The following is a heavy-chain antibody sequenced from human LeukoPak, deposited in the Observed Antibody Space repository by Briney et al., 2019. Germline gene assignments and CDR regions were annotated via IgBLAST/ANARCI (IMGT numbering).Heavy chain of an antibody. CDR3: TTDLLMETGYFDY. Sequence: GGSLRLSCAASGFTFSNAWMGWVRQAPGKGLEWVGRIKSKTDGGTTDYAAPVKGRFTISRDDSKNTLYLQMNSRKTEDTAVYYCTTDLLMETGYFDYWGQGTLVTVSS. CDR1: GFTFSNAW. CDR2: IKSKTDGGTT. V-gene: IGHV3-15*01. D-gene: IGHD2-15*01. J-gene: IGHJ4*02.